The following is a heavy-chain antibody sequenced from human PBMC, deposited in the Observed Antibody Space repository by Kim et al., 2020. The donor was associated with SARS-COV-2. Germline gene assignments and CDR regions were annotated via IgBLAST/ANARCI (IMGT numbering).Heavy chain of an antibody. Sequence: GGSLRLSCAASGFTLSTYGIHWVRQAPGKGLEWVAVIWYDGSNKYYADSVKGRFTISGDNSKNTLYLQMNSLRAEDTAVYYCARDGFDRDGYNDDVNWGQGTLVTVSS. J-gene: IGHJ4*02. CDR3: ARDGFDRDGYNDDVN. D-gene: IGHD5-12*01. V-gene: IGHV3-33*01. CDR2: IWYDGSNK. CDR1: GFTLSTYG.